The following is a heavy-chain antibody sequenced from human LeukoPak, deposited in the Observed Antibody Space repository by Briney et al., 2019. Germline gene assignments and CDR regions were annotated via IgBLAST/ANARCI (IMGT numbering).Heavy chain of an antibody. D-gene: IGHD5-12*01. CDR2: ISSDGSST. CDR3: ARVGGFGAGYAFDI. J-gene: IGHJ3*02. Sequence: GGTLRLSCAASGFTFSNYWLHWVRQAPGKGLVWVPHISSDGSSTNYADSVKGRFIIFKENAKNTWFVQWNCLMADDTAVYCCARVGGFGAGYAFDIWGQGTMVTVSS. CDR1: GFTFSNYW. V-gene: IGHV3-74*01.